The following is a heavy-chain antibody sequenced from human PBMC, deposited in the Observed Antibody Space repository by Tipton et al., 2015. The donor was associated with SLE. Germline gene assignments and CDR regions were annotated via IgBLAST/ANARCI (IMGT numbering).Heavy chain of an antibody. J-gene: IGHJ4*02. V-gene: IGHV4-59*12. CDR2: IYSGGST. Sequence: TLSLTCTVSGDSISRDCWSWIRQPPGGGLEWVAYIYSGGSTNFNPLLKSRLSISLDSAKSQVSLNLTSVTAADTAMYFCARGFFHDYWSAEQGRKSFYFDNWGQGALVTVSS. D-gene: IGHD3-3*01. CDR3: ARGFFHDYWSAEQGRKSFYFDN. CDR1: GDSISRDC.